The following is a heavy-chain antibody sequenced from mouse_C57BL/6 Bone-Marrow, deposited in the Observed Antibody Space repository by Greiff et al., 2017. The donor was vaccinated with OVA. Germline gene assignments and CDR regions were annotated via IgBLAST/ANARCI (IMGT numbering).Heavy chain of an antibody. D-gene: IGHD2-2*01. CDR1: GYTFTSYG. Sequence: QVQLQQSGAELARPGASVTLSCKASGYTFTSYGISWVKQRTGQGLEWIGEIYPRSGNTYYNEKFKGKATLTADKSSSTAYMELRSLTSEDSAVYFCARVRSTHGYDYWGQGTTLTVSS. CDR2: IYPRSGNT. J-gene: IGHJ2*01. CDR3: ARVRSTHGYDY. V-gene: IGHV1-81*01.